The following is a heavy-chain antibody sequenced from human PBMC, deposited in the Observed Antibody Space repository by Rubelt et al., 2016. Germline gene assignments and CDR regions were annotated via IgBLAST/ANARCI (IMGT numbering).Heavy chain of an antibody. V-gene: IGHV1-18*01. Sequence: GLEWMGWISAYNGNTNYAQKLQGRVTMTTDTSTSTAYMELRSLRSDDTAVYYCARGGLWSNPFDYWGQGTLVTVSS. D-gene: IGHD3-3*01. J-gene: IGHJ4*02. CDR2: ISAYNGNT. CDR3: ARGGLWSNPFDY.